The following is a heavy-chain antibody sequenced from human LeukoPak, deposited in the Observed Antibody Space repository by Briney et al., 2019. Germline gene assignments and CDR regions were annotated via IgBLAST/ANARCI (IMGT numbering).Heavy chain of an antibody. D-gene: IGHD6-19*01. CDR2: IDTDGSNT. Sequence: PGGSLRLSCAASGFTFSSYWIHWVRQAPGKGLVWVSRIDTDGSNTNYADSVKGRFTISRDNAQNTVYLQMNSLRSEDTAVYYCTKDCYSSGWYSIQYYYYYMDVWGKGTTVTVSS. J-gene: IGHJ6*03. CDR1: GFTFSSYW. V-gene: IGHV3-74*01. CDR3: TKDCYSSGWYSIQYYYYYMDV.